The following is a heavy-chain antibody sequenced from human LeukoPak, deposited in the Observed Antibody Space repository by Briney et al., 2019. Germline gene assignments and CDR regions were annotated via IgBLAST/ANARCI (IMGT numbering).Heavy chain of an antibody. CDR2: INPSGDSR. J-gene: IGHJ6*02. Sequence: ASVKVSCKASGYTSTSYYMHWVRQAPGQGLEWMGIINPSGDSRSYAQKFQGRVTMTRDTSTSTVYMELSSLRSEDTAVYYCARAPPYCSGGSCYLSGMDVWGQGTTVTVSS. D-gene: IGHD2-15*01. CDR1: GYTSTSYY. CDR3: ARAPPYCSGGSCYLSGMDV. V-gene: IGHV1-46*01.